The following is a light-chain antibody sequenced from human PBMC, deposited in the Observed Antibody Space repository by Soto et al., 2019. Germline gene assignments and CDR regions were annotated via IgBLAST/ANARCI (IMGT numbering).Light chain of an antibody. V-gene: IGKV3-11*01. CDR1: QSVSRY. J-gene: IGKJ5*01. CDR2: DAS. Sequence: EIVLTRSPATLSLSPWEIATLSCRASQSVSRYLAWYQPKPGQAPRLRIYDASNRATGIPDRFSGSGSGTDFSLTISSLEPEDFAVYYCQQRSNWPPSITLGQGTRLEIK. CDR3: QQRSNWPPSIT.